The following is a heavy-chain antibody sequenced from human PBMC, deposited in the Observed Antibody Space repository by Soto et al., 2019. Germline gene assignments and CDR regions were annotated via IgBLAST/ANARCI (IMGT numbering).Heavy chain of an antibody. CDR2: INPSGGST. CDR3: ARGEDVAGTVYFDY. V-gene: IGHV1-46*01. D-gene: IGHD6-19*01. Sequence: ASVKVSCKASGYTFTIYYMHCVLQSPGQGREWMGIINPSGGSTSYAQKFQGRVTMTRDTSTSTVYMELSSLRSEDTAVYYCARGEDVAGTVYFDYWGQGTLVTVSS. J-gene: IGHJ4*02. CDR1: GYTFTIYY.